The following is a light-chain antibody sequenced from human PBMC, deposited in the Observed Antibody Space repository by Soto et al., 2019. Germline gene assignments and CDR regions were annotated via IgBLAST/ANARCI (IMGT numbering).Light chain of an antibody. Sequence: QSAPTQPPSASGSPGQSVTISCTGTSSDVGGYNSVSWYQQHPDKAPKLMVYEVNKRPSGVPDRFSGSKSGNTASLTVSGLQAEDEADYYCRSYTDTNSYVFGTGTKVTVL. CDR2: EVN. CDR3: RSYTDTNSYV. V-gene: IGLV2-8*01. J-gene: IGLJ1*01. CDR1: SSDVGGYNS.